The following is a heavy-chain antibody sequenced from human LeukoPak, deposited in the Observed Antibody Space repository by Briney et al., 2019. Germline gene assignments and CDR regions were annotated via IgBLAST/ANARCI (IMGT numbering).Heavy chain of an antibody. CDR1: GFTFSGYS. CDR2: FCVRSTSI. CDR3: AREVSEGFDF. D-gene: IGHD3-22*01. J-gene: IGHJ4*02. V-gene: IGHV3-21*01. Sequence: GGSLRLSCTTSGFTFSGYSMNWIRQAPGRGLEWVSSFCVRSTSIYHAGSVKGRFAISRDNAKNSRYLQMNSLRAEDTAVYYCAREVSEGFDFWGQGTLVTDSS.